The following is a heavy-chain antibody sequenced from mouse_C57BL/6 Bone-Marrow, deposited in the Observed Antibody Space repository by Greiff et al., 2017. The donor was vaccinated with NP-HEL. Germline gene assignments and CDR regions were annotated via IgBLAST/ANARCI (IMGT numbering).Heavy chain of an antibody. V-gene: IGHV1-69*01. J-gene: IGHJ3*01. D-gene: IGHD3-2*02. CDR2: IDPSDSYT. CDR1: GYTFTSYW. CDR3: ARGQLRLWFAY. Sequence: QVQLQQPGAELVMPGASVKLSCKASGYTFTSYWMHWVKQRPGQGLEWIGEIDPSDSYTNYNQKFKGKSTLTVDKSSSTAYMQLSSLTSGDSAVYYCARGQLRLWFAYWGQGTLVTVSA.